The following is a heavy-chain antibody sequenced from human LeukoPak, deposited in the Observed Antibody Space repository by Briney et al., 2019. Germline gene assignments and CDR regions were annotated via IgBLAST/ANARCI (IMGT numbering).Heavy chain of an antibody. D-gene: IGHD3-16*02. V-gene: IGHV4-31*03. CDR3: ARGAPPYDYVWGSYRYLLDY. CDR2: TYYSGST. J-gene: IGHJ4*02. Sequence: KPSQTLSLTCTVSGGSISSGGYYWSWIRQHPGKGLEWIGYTYYSGSTNYNPSLKSRVTISVDTSKNQFSLKLSSVTAADTAVYYCARGAPPYDYVWGSYRYLLDYWGQGTLVTVSS. CDR1: GGSISSGGYY.